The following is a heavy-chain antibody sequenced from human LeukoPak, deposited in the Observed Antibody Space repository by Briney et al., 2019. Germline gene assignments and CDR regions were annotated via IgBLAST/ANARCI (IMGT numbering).Heavy chain of an antibody. Sequence: PSETLSFTCTVSGGSISSSAYYWGWLRQPPGQGLEWIGSIYYSGTTYYNPSLKSRVTISVDTSKNHFSLKLSSVTAADTAVYYCARLISSTGNFDYWGQGTLVTVSS. CDR2: IYYSGTT. CDR1: GGSISSSAYY. J-gene: IGHJ4*02. V-gene: IGHV4-39*02. D-gene: IGHD1-14*01. CDR3: ARLISSTGNFDY.